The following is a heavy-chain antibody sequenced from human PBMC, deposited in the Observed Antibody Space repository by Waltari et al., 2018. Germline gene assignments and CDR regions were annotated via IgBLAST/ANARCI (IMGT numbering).Heavy chain of an antibody. V-gene: IGHV4-39*07. J-gene: IGHJ5*02. Sequence: QLQLQESGPGLVKPSETLSLPCPVSGGSISSGSYSWGWIRQPPGKGLESIGYISYSGTTYYNLSLKSRVTMSVDTSRDQYSLSLRSVAAADTAVYYCARYYGNGEGWLDPWGQGTLVTVSS. D-gene: IGHD3-3*01. CDR2: ISYSGTT. CDR3: ARYYGNGEGWLDP. CDR1: GGSISSGSYS.